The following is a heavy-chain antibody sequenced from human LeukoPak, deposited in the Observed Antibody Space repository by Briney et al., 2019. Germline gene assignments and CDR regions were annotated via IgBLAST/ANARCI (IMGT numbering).Heavy chain of an antibody. V-gene: IGHV3-48*01. J-gene: IGHJ4*02. D-gene: IGHD5-18*01. CDR2: ISSSSNTI. CDR3: AKQGIQLWLPYY. CDR1: GFTFNAYS. Sequence: GGSLRLSCAASGFTFNAYSMNWVRQAPGRGLEWVSYISSSSNTIYYRDSVKGRFTISRDNSRNTLYLQMNSLRAEDTAVYYCAKQGIQLWLPYYWGQGALVTVSS.